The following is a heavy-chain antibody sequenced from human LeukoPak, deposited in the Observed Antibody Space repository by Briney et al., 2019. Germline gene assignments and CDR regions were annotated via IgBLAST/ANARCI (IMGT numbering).Heavy chain of an antibody. CDR1: GFTFGTYW. D-gene: IGHD1-14*01. V-gene: IGHV3-7*01. CDR2: IKQDGSEK. J-gene: IGHJ4*02. Sequence: GGSLRLSCAASGFTFGTYWMSWVRQAPGKGLELVANIKQDGSEKYYVDSVKGRFTISRDNAKNSLYLQVNSLRAEDTAVYYCARNQRRLDYWGQGTLVTVSS. CDR3: ARNQRRLDY.